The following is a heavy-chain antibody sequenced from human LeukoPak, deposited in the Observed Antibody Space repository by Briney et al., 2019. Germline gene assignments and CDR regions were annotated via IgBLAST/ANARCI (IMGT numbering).Heavy chain of an antibody. D-gene: IGHD6-19*01. CDR2: IYHSGST. CDR1: GGSISSGGYY. Sequence: SETLSLTCTVSGGSISSGGYYWSWIRQPPGKGLEWIGYIYHSGSTYYNPSLKSRVTISVDRSKNQFSLKLSSVTAADTAVYYCAREIRYSSGWVEGAYFDYWGQGTLVTVSS. V-gene: IGHV4-30-2*01. J-gene: IGHJ4*02. CDR3: AREIRYSSGWVEGAYFDY.